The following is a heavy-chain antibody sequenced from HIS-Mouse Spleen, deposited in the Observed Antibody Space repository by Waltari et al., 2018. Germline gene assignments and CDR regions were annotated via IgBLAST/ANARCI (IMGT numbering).Heavy chain of an antibody. CDR2: IYHSGSN. D-gene: IGHD3-16*02. CDR1: GYSISSGYY. Sequence: QVQLQESGPGLVKPSETLSLTCTVSGYSISSGYYWGWIRQPPGKGLEWIGSIYHSGSNDCNPSLKSRVTISVDTSKNQFSLKLSSVTAADTAVYYCARDGGTGLRLGELSLYQDYWGQGTLVTVSS. J-gene: IGHJ4*02. CDR3: ARDGGTGLRLGELSLYQDY. V-gene: IGHV4-38-2*02.